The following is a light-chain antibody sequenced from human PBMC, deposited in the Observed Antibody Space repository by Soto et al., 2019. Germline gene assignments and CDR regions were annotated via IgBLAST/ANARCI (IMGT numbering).Light chain of an antibody. Sequence: DIQLTQSPSFLSASVGDRVTITCRASQGTSTYLAWFQQKPGRAPNLLIYGASTLQSGVPPRFSGSGSGTDFTLTISNLQPEDFATYYCQQLNAYPLTFGQGTRLEIK. J-gene: IGKJ5*01. CDR1: QGTSTY. CDR3: QQLNAYPLT. V-gene: IGKV1-9*01. CDR2: GAS.